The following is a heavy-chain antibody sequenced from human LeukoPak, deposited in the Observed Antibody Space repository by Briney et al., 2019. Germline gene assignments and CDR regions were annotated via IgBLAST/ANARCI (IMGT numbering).Heavy chain of an antibody. CDR1: GGSISGYY. V-gene: IGHV4-4*07. D-gene: IGHD3-16*01. Sequence: ETSETLSLTCTVSGGSISGYYWSWIRQPAGEGLEWIGRIYSSGSTNYNPSLKSRVSMSVDTSNNQFSLNLSSVTAADTAVYYCARKRKGAYDFDCWGQGTLVTVPS. CDR2: IYSSGST. CDR3: ARKRKGAYDFDC. J-gene: IGHJ4*02.